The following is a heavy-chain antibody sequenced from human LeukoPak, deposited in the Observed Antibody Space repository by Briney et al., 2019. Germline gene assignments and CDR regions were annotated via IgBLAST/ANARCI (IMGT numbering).Heavy chain of an antibody. J-gene: IGHJ4*02. V-gene: IGHV3-53*01. CDR2: LYSRGDT. D-gene: IGHD2-2*01. CDR1: VFTDSSHY. Sequence: GGSLRLSCAPSVFTDSSHYTSCVPHAPDRGGGWVSLLYSRGDTFYADSVKGRFTISRDNSKNTLYLQMNSKTAEDTAVYFCARDSSTFPYYFDCWGQGTLVTVSS. CDR3: ARDSSTFPYYFDC.